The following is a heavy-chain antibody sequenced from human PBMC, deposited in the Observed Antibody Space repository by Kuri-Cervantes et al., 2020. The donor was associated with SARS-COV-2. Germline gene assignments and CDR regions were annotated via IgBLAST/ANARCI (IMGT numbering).Heavy chain of an antibody. V-gene: IGHV4-34*01. Sequence: SETLSLTCAVYGGSFSGYYWSWIRQPPGKGLEWIGEINHSGSTNYNPSLKSRVTISEDTSRNQVSLKLTSVTAMDTAVYYCAGVAAGLRGRPIDSWGQGALVTVS. CDR2: INHSGST. CDR1: GGSFSGYY. CDR3: AGVAAGLRGRPIDS. D-gene: IGHD6-13*01. J-gene: IGHJ4*02.